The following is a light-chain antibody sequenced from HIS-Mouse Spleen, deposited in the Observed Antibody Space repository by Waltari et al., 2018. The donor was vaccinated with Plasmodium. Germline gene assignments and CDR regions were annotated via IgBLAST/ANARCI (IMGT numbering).Light chain of an antibody. CDR1: QSVSSN. Sequence: EIVMTQSPATLSVSPGERATLSCRARQSVSSNLAWYQQKPGQAPRLLIYGASTRATGIPARFSGSVSGTEFTLTISSLQSEDFAVYYCQQYNNWSFTFGPGTKVDIK. CDR3: QQYNNWSFT. CDR2: GAS. V-gene: IGKV3-15*01. J-gene: IGKJ3*01.